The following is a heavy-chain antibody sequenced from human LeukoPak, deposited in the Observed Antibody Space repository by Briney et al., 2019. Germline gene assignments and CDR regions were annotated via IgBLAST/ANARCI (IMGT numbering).Heavy chain of an antibody. CDR2: IKQDGSEK. CDR1: GFTFSSYW. J-gene: IGHJ3*02. D-gene: IGHD1-1*01. V-gene: IGHV3-7*01. Sequence: GGSLRLSCAASGFTFSSYWMSWVRQAPGKGLEWVANIKQDGSEKYYVDSVKGRFTISRDNAKSSLYLQMNSLRAEDTAVYYCARPDWKRAFDIWGQGTMVTVCS. CDR3: ARPDWKRAFDI.